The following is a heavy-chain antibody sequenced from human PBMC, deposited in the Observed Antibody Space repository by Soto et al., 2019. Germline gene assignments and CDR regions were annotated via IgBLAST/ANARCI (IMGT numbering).Heavy chain of an antibody. Sequence: ASVKVSCKAPGYTFTGYGLGWVRQAPGQGLEWMGWISAYNGNTNYAQNLQGRVTMTTDTSTSTAYMELRSLRSDDTAVYYCARVNPFYYYYYMDVWGKGTTVTVSS. CDR3: ARVNPFYYYYYMDV. V-gene: IGHV1-18*01. CDR2: ISAYNGNT. CDR1: GYTFTGYG. J-gene: IGHJ6*03.